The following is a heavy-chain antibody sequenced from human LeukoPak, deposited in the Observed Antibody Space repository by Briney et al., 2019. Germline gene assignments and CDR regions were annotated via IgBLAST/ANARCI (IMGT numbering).Heavy chain of an antibody. CDR3: ARVGGSNFPPYYYYYMDV. D-gene: IGHD1-26*01. Sequence: SETLSLTCTVPGGSISSGSYYWSWIRQPAGKGLEWIGRIYTSGSTYYNPSLKSRVPISVDTSKNHFSLKLSSVTAADTAVYYCARVGGSNFPPYYYYYMDVWGKGTTVTISS. CDR2: IYTSGST. V-gene: IGHV4-61*02. CDR1: GGSISSGSYY. J-gene: IGHJ6*03.